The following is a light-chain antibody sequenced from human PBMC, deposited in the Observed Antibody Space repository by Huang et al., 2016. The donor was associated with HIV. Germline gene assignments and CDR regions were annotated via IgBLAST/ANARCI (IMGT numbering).Light chain of an antibody. CDR2: WAS. CDR1: KTVLYSSNNKNY. CDR3: HQYYRSPWT. J-gene: IGKJ1*01. Sequence: DIVMTQSPDSLAVSLGEGATINCKSSKTVLYSSNNKNYLAWYQQKPGQPPKRLIYWASTRESGVPDRFSGSGSGTDFTLTISSLQAADVAVYYCHQYYRSPWTFGQGTKVEIK. V-gene: IGKV4-1*01.